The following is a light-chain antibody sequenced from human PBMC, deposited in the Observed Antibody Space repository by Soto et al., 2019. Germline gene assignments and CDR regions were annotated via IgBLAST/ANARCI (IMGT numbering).Light chain of an antibody. CDR3: CSYAGSYSYV. CDR1: SSYVGGYNY. V-gene: IGLV2-11*01. CDR2: DVS. J-gene: IGLJ1*01. Sequence: QSALTQPHSVSGSPGQSVAISCTGTSSYVGGYNYVSWYQQHPGKAPKLMIYDVSKRPSGVPDRFSGSKSGNTASLTISGLQAEDEADYYCCSYAGSYSYVLGTGTKVTVL.